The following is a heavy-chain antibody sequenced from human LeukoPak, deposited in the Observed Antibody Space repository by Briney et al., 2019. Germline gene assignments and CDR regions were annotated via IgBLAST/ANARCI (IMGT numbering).Heavy chain of an antibody. CDR1: GFTFSSYG. CDR3: AKEDNRLQLGAFDI. Sequence: PGRSLILSCAASGFTFSSYGMHWVRQAPGKGLEWVAVISYGGSNKYYADSVRGRFTISRDNSKNTLYLQMNSLRAEDTAVYYCAKEDNRLQLGAFDIWGQGTMVTVSS. V-gene: IGHV3-30*18. CDR2: ISYGGSNK. D-gene: IGHD6-13*01. J-gene: IGHJ3*02.